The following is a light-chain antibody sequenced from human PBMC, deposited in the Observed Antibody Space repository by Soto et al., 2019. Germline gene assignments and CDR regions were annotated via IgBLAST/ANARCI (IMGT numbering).Light chain of an antibody. Sequence: QSVLTQPPSASGTPGQRVTISCSGSSSNIGSNYVYWYQQLPGTAPKLLIYRNNQRPSGVPDRFSGSKSGTSASLAISGLRSEDEADYYCAAWDDRLSGRYVFGTGTKLTVL. CDR1: SSNIGSNY. V-gene: IGLV1-47*01. CDR2: RNN. CDR3: AAWDDRLSGRYV. J-gene: IGLJ1*01.